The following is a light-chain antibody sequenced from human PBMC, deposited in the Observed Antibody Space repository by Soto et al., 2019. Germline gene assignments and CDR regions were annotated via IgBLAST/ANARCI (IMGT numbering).Light chain of an antibody. V-gene: IGKV1-9*01. CDR1: QGISSY. J-gene: IGKJ1*01. Sequence: DIQLTQSPSFLSASVGDRVTITCRASQGISSYFAWYQQKPGKAPKLLIYAASTLQSGVPSRLSGSGSGTEFPLTSSSLQPEDFANYYCQQLNSYPRTFGQGTKVEIK. CDR2: AAS. CDR3: QQLNSYPRT.